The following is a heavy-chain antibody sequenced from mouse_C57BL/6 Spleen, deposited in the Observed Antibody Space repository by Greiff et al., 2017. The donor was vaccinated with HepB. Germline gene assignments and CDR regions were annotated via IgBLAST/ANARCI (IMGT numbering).Heavy chain of an antibody. CDR3: ARHVPYGNAMDY. Sequence: EVKLVESGGGLVKPGGSLKLSCAASGFTFSSYTMSWVRQTPEKRLEWVATISGGGGNTYYPDSVKGRFTISRDNAKNTLYLQMSSLRSEDTALYYCARHVPYGNAMDYWGQGTSVTVSS. D-gene: IGHD1-1*01. CDR1: GFTFSSYT. V-gene: IGHV5-9*01. CDR2: ISGGGGNT. J-gene: IGHJ4*01.